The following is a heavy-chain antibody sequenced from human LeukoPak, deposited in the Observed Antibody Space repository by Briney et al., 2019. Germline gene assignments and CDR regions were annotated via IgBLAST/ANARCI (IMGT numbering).Heavy chain of an antibody. D-gene: IGHD3-10*01. J-gene: IGHJ4*02. CDR1: EFTFSDHY. CDR2: ISGSPGRG. V-gene: IGHV3-23*01. CDR3: AKGRYVSGWLGGPTDS. Sequence: GGSLRLSCAATEFTFSDHYMDWVRQAPGKGLEWVSGISGSPGRGYYADSVKGRFTISRDDSKNTLYLQMNSLRAEDTAIYFCAKGRYVSGWLGGPTDSWGQGTLVTVSS.